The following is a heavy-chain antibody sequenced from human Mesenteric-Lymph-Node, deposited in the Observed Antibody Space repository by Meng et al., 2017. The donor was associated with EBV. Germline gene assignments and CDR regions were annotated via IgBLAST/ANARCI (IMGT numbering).Heavy chain of an antibody. CDR2: INPSGST. V-gene: IGHV4-34*01. D-gene: IGHD2-15*01. CDR1: GGSFSGYY. Sequence: QGRFQQWGRGLLKPSETLSLPCAVYGGSFSGYYWGWIRQPPGKGLEWIGEINPSGSTNYNSSLKSRVTMSVDTSKNQFSLKLSSVTAADTAVYYCARYGCSGGSCYPYFDYWGQGTLVTVSS. CDR3: ARYGCSGGSCYPYFDY. J-gene: IGHJ4*02.